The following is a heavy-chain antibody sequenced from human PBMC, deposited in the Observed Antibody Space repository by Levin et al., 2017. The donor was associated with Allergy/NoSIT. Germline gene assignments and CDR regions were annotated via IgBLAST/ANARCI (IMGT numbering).Heavy chain of an antibody. Sequence: GGSLRLSCAASGFTVSNSDMTWVRQAPGKGLEWISLIYSSSSTHYADSVKGRFTISRDNYKNTVYLQMNSLRAEDTAVYYCVRRPVAGTGGWGQGTLVTVSS. J-gene: IGHJ4*02. CDR1: GFTVSNSD. D-gene: IGHD6-19*01. V-gene: IGHV3-66*01. CDR2: IYSSSST. CDR3: VRRPVAGTGG.